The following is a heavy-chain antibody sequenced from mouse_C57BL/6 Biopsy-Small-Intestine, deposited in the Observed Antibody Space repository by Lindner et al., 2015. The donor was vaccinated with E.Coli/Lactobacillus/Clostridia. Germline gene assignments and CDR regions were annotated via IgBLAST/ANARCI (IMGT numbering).Heavy chain of an antibody. Sequence: VQLQESGPELVKPGTSVKISCKASGYSFTGYYMNWVKQGPEKSLEWIGEINPSTGATTYNQRFKAKATLTVDKSSSTAYMQLRSLTSEDSAVYYCARSYYDYLDYWGQGTTLTVSS. D-gene: IGHD2-4*01. V-gene: IGHV1-42*01. CDR3: ARSYYDYLDY. CDR2: INPSTGAT. CDR1: GYSFTGYY. J-gene: IGHJ2*01.